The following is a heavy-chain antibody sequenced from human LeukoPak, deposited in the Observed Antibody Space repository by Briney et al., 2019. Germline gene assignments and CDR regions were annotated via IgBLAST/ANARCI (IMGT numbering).Heavy chain of an antibody. D-gene: IGHD2-15*01. CDR1: GGTFSSYA. J-gene: IGHJ4*02. CDR3: ARGYCSGGSCYSQMPFDY. CDR2: INPNSGGT. V-gene: IGHV1-2*04. Sequence: ASVKVSCKASGGTFSSYAISWVRQAPGQGLEWMGWINPNSGGTNYAQKFQGWVTMTRDTSISTAYMELSRLRSDDTAVYYCARGYCSGGSCYSQMPFDYWGQGTLVTVSS.